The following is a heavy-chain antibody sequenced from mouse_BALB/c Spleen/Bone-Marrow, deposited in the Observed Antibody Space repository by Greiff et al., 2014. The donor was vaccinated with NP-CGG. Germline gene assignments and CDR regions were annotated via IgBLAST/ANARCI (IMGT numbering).Heavy chain of an antibody. Sequence: VQLKQSGGGLVQPGGSLKLSCAASGFTFSSFVMSWVRQTPEKGLEWVASISSGGSTYYSDSVKGRFIISRDNARNILYLQMSSLRSEDTAMYYCARDYYGSSHFDYWGQGSTLTVSS. CDR3: ARDYYGSSHFDY. CDR2: ISSGGST. V-gene: IGHV5-6-5*01. J-gene: IGHJ2*01. D-gene: IGHD1-1*01. CDR1: GFTFSSFV.